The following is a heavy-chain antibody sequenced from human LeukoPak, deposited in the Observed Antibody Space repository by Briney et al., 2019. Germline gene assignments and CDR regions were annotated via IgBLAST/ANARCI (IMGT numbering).Heavy chain of an antibody. CDR2: ISPSGSTK. V-gene: IGHV3-48*03. CDR1: GFSFSSYE. J-gene: IGHJ4*02. CDR3: TKLAVASADS. D-gene: IGHD6-19*01. Sequence: GGSLRLSCAASGFSFSSYEMNWVRQAPGKGLEWVSNISPSGSTKYYADSVKGRFTVSRDNAKNSLYLQMNSLRAGDTSVYYCTKLAVASADSWGQGTLVTVSS.